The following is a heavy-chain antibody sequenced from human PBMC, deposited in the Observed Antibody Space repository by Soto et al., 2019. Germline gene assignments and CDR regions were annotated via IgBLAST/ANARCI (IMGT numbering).Heavy chain of an antibody. V-gene: IGHV3-7*05. D-gene: IGHD2-8*01. J-gene: IGHJ6*02. CDR2: IKQDGSEK. CDR3: VRDLYCTNGLCYIPPRMDV. CDR1: GFTFSSYW. Sequence: GGSLRLSCAASGFTFSSYWMSWVSQAPGKGLEWVANIKQDGSEKYYVDSVKGRFTISRDNAKNSLYLQMNSLRAEDTAVYYCVRDLYCTNGLCYIPPRMDVWGQGTTVTVSS.